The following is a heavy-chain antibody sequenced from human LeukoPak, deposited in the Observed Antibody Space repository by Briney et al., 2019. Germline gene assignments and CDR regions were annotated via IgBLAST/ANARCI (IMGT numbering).Heavy chain of an antibody. Sequence: PSETLSLTCTVSGXSISNYYWSWIRQSPGKGLEWIGYIYYSGSTNYNPSLKSRVTISVDTSKNQFSLKLSSVTAADTAVYYCARHGKQLANYAFDIWGQGTMVTVSS. CDR2: IYYSGST. CDR1: GXSISNYY. J-gene: IGHJ3*02. CDR3: ARHGKQLANYAFDI. V-gene: IGHV4-59*08. D-gene: IGHD6-13*01.